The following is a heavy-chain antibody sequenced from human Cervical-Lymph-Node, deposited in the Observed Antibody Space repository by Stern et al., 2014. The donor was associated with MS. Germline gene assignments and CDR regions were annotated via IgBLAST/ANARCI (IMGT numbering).Heavy chain of an antibody. CDR2: IYPYDSDT. CDR3: ARHVQGFDY. V-gene: IGHV5-51*01. Sequence: EVQLVESGAEVKKPGESLKISCKLSGYSFTIYYIAWVRQMPGKGLEWMGVIYPYDSDTTYSPSFQGQVATSANKSITTACLQWSSLRASDTAMYYCARHVQGFDYWGQGTLVTVSS. J-gene: IGHJ4*02. CDR1: GYSFTIYY.